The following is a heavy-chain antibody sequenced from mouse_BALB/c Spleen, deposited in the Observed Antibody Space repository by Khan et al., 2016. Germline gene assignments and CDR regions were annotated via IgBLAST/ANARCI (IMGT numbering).Heavy chain of an antibody. J-gene: IGHJ4*01. CDR2: INPDSSTI. CDR3: ARLGYYGTMDY. CDR1: GFDFSRYC. Sequence: EVKLLESGGGLVQPGGSLKLSCAASGFDFSRYCMSWVRQAPGKGLEWIGEINPDSSTINYTPSLKDKFIISRDNAKNTLSLQMSKVRSEDTALYYCARLGYYGTMDYWGQGTSVTVSS. V-gene: IGHV4-1*02. D-gene: IGHD1-1*02.